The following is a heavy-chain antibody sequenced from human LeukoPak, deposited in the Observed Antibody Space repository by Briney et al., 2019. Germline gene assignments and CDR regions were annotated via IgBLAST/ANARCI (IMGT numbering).Heavy chain of an antibody. V-gene: IGHV1-18*04. CDR1: GYTFTGYY. CDR3: ARVGATGSYDILTGYYRNFDY. D-gene: IGHD3-9*01. J-gene: IGHJ4*02. Sequence: ASVKVSCKASGYTFTGYYMHWVRQAPGQGLEWMGWISAYNGNTNYAQKLQGRVTMTTDTSTSTAYMELRSLRSDDTAVYYCARVGATGSYDILTGYYRNFDYWGQGTLVTVSS. CDR2: ISAYNGNT.